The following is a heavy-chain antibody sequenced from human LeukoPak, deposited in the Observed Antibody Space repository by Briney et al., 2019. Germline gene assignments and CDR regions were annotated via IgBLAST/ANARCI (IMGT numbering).Heavy chain of an antibody. CDR3: ARPGYCSGDTCYVPFDY. CDR1: GFTFSRYW. Sequence: GGSLRLSCAASGFTFSRYWMSWVRQAPGKGLEGVANIKQDGSEKYYVDSVKGRFTISRDNAKNSLYLQMNSLRAEDTAVYYCARPGYCSGDTCYVPFDYWGQGTLVTVSS. V-gene: IGHV3-7*01. J-gene: IGHJ4*02. CDR2: IKQDGSEK. D-gene: IGHD2-15*01.